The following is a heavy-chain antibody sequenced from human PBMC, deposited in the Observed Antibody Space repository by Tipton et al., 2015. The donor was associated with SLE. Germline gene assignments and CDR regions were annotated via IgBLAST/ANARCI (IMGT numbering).Heavy chain of an antibody. D-gene: IGHD3-16*01. CDR1: GGSISSYY. CDR2: INHSGST. Sequence: TLSLTCTVSGGSISSYYWSWIRQPPGKGLEWIGEINHSGSTNYNPSLKSRVTISVDTSKNQFSLKLSSVTAADTAVYYCARGGDYVWGSSPLDYWGQGTLVTVSS. J-gene: IGHJ4*02. CDR3: ARGGDYVWGSSPLDY. V-gene: IGHV4-34*01.